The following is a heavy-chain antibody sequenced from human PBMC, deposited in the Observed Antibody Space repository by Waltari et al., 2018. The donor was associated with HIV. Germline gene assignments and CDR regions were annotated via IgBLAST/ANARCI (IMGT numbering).Heavy chain of an antibody. CDR1: EFTFSHYA. D-gene: IGHD6-13*01. V-gene: IGHV3-23*01. Sequence: EVQLLESGGGLVQRGGSLRLSCAASEFTFSHYAMSRVPQAPGKGLGWVSAISGSAYSTYYAESVKGRFTISRDNSKNKLYLQMNSLRAEDTAVYFCVKEHQYSHTWYSYYGMDVWGQGTTVTVSS. J-gene: IGHJ6*02. CDR2: ISGSAYST. CDR3: VKEHQYSHTWYSYYGMDV.